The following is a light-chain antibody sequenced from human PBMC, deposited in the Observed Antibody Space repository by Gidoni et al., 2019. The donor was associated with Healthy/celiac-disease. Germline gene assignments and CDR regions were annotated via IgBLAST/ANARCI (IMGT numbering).Light chain of an antibody. Sequence: DLVMTQSTDSLAVSLGERATINCKSSQSVLYSSNNKNYLAWYQQKPGQPPKLLIYWASTRESGVPDRFRGSGSGTDFTLTISSLQAEDVAVYYCQQYYSTPLTFGGGTKVEIK. CDR2: WAS. CDR1: QSVLYSSNNKNY. J-gene: IGKJ4*01. CDR3: QQYYSTPLT. V-gene: IGKV4-1*01.